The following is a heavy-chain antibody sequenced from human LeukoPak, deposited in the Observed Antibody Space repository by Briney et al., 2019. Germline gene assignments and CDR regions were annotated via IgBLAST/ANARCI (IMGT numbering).Heavy chain of an antibody. J-gene: IGHJ4*02. V-gene: IGHV3-23*01. D-gene: IGHD3-22*01. CDR1: GFTFRNFA. CDR3: ANPGPYQFESSGFFYY. Sequence: PGGSLRLSCAASGFTFRNFAMSWVRQAPGRGLEWVSAISGSGDSTYYADSVKGRFTISRDNSKNTLYLQMNSLRAEDTAVYYCANPGPYQFESSGFFYYWGQGTLVTASS. CDR2: ISGSGDST.